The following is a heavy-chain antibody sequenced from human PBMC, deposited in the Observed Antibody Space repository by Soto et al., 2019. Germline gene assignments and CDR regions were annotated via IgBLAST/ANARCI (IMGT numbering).Heavy chain of an antibody. Sequence: PGGSLRLSCAASGFTFSSYSMSWVRQAPWKGLEWVSAISGSGVSTYYADSVKGRFTISRDNSKNTLYLQMNSLRAEETAVYYCAKYHHLEYYHILTRYPRARAGPKSSYAFDPLGQGTLVTVSS. CDR2: ISGSGVST. D-gene: IGHD3-9*01. CDR1: GFTFSSYS. V-gene: IGHV3-23*01. CDR3: AKYHHLEYYHILTRYPRARAGPKSSYAFDP. J-gene: IGHJ5*02.